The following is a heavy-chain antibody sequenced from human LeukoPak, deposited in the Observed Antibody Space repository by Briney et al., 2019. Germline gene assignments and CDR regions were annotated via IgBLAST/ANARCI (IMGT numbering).Heavy chain of an antibody. CDR2: IYYSGRT. J-gene: IGHJ4*02. V-gene: IGHV4-38-2*01. CDR3: ARVATTTNPPQRPFDY. D-gene: IGHD5-12*01. CDR1: GYSISSGYY. Sequence: PSETLSLTCAVSGYSISSGYYWGWTRQPPGKGLEWIDSIYYSGRTYYNPSLKSRVTISVDTSKNQFSLKLSSVTAADTAVYYCARVATTTNPPQRPFDYWGQGTLVTVSS.